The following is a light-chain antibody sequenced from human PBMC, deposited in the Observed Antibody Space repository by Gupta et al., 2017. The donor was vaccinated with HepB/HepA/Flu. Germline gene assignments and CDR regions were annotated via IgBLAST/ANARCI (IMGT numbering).Light chain of an antibody. J-gene: IGKJ2*01. Sequence: DIQLTQSPSSLSASVGDRVTITCRASQSISTYLNWYQQKPGKAPRLLIYIASTLQSGVPSRFSGGGIGTDFTLTISMRQSEDFATYYSQQRDNTPYTFGQGTEVEIK. CDR2: IAS. CDR3: QQRDNTPYT. CDR1: QSISTY. V-gene: IGKV1-39*01.